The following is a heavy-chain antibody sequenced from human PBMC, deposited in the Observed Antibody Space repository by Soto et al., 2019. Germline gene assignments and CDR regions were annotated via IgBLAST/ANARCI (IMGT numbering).Heavy chain of an antibody. J-gene: IGHJ4*02. V-gene: IGHV4-30-4*01. CDR3: AREVYNWNDAAFDY. D-gene: IGHD1-20*01. Sequence: SLTCTVSGGSISSGDYYWSWIRQPPGKGLEWIGYIYYSGSTYYNPSLKSRVTISVDTSKNQFSLKLSSVTAADTAVYYCAREVYNWNDAAFDYWGQGTLVTVSS. CDR1: GGSISSGDYY. CDR2: IYYSGST.